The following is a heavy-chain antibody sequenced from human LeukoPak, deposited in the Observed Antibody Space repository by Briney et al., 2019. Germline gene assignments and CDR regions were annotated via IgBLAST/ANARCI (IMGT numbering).Heavy chain of an antibody. CDR1: GGSISSSSYY. Sequence: PSETLSLTCTVSGGSISSSSYYWVWIRQPPGKGLKWIGSVYYSGSTYYNPSLKSRVTISVDTSKNQFSLKLSSVTAADTAVHYCAREGIFGVVIILHDAFDIWGQGTMVTVSS. D-gene: IGHD3-3*01. CDR2: VYYSGST. V-gene: IGHV4-39*07. CDR3: AREGIFGVVIILHDAFDI. J-gene: IGHJ3*02.